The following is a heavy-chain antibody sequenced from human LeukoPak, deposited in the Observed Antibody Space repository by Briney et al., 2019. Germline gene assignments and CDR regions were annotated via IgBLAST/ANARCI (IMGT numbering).Heavy chain of an antibody. CDR1: GGSTSSSAYY. J-gene: IGHJ4*02. D-gene: IGHD1-26*01. Sequence: PSETLSLTCTVSGGSTSSSAYYWGWIRQPPGKGLDWIGNIYNSGYANYSPSLKSRVTISVDTSKNQFSLKLSSVTAADTAVYYCARQAVGGRVGTTIDHWGQGTLVTVSA. CDR2: IYNSGYA. CDR3: ARQAVGGRVGTTIDH. V-gene: IGHV4-39*01.